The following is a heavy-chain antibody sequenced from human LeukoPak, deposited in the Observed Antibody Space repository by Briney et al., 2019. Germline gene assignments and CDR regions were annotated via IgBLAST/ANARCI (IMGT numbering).Heavy chain of an antibody. CDR2: ISSRGTTI. CDR1: GFSFSDYY. Sequence: PGGSLRLSCAASGFSFSDYYMSWVRQAPGKGLEWLSYISSRGTTIYYADSVKGRFTVSRDNAKNSLFLQMNSLRAEDTAVYYCARDARDDSSGYYPIGDWGQGTLVTVSS. J-gene: IGHJ4*02. CDR3: ARDARDDSSGYYPIGD. D-gene: IGHD3-22*01. V-gene: IGHV3-11*01.